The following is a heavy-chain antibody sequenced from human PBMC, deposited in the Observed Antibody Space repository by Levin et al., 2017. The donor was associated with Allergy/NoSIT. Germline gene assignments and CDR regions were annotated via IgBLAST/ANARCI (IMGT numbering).Heavy chain of an antibody. J-gene: IGHJ4*02. D-gene: IGHD3-16*01. Sequence: TGGSLRLSCAASGFTFSDHYMDWVRQAPGKGLEWVGRTRNKANSYTTEYAASVKGRFTISRDDSKNSLYLQMNSLKTEDTAVYYCARTYYDYVWGSLYFDYWGQGTLVTVSS. CDR2: TRNKANSYTT. V-gene: IGHV3-72*01. CDR3: ARTYYDYVWGSLYFDY. CDR1: GFTFSDHY.